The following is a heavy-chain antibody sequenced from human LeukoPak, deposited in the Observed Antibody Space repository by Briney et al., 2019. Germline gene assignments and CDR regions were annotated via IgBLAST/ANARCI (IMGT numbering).Heavy chain of an antibody. CDR1: GFTFSSYA. CDR3: AKDPTYYDFSRLFHY. V-gene: IGHV3-23*01. D-gene: IGHD3/OR15-3a*01. CDR2: ISGSGVTT. Sequence: QSGGSLRLSCVASGFTFSSYAMSWVRQAPGKGLEWVSAISGSGVTTHYAGSVKGRFSISRDNSKNTLYLQMNSLRAEDTAVYYCAKDPTYYDFSRLFHYWGQGALVTVSS. J-gene: IGHJ4*02.